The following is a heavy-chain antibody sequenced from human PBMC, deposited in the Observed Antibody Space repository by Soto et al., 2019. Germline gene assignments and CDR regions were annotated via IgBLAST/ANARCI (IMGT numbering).Heavy chain of an antibody. J-gene: IGHJ4*02. V-gene: IGHV1-18*04. CDR3: ATARVFDYYASGSYYSY. D-gene: IGHD3-10*01. CDR1: GYTFTSYG. Sequence: ASVKVSCKASGYTFTSYGIRWVRQAPGQGLEWMGWISAYNGNTNYAQKLQGRVTMTTDTSTSTAYMELRSLRSDDTAVYYCATARVFDYYASGSYYSYWAQETLVTVSS. CDR2: ISAYNGNT.